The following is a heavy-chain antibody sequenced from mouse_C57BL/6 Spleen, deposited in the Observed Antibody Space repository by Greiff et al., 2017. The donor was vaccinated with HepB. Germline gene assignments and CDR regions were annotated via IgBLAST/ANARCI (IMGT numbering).Heavy chain of an antibody. J-gene: IGHJ3*01. CDR2: IYPGDGDT. V-gene: IGHV1-80*01. Sequence: VQVVESGAELVKPGASVKISCKASGYAFSSYWMNWVKQRPGKGLEWIGQIYPGDGDTNYNGKFKGKATLTADKSSSTAYMQLSSLTSEDSAVYFCARYSDLLPFAYWGQGTLVTVSA. D-gene: IGHD2-1*01. CDR1: GYAFSSYW. CDR3: ARYSDLLPFAY.